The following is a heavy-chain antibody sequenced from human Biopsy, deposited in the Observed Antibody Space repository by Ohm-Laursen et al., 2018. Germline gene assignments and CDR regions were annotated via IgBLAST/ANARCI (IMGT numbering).Heavy chain of an antibody. CDR2: IYYTGNT. D-gene: IGHD3-22*01. Sequence: TLSLTCAVSDVSISSSASYWGWFRQSPGMGLVWIGNIYYTGNTYYNPSLDSRLTISEDTSKNHFSLKLSSVAAADTAVYYCAKQGIRGYYEYWGQGSLVTVSS. V-gene: IGHV4-39*01. CDR1: DVSISSSASY. CDR3: AKQGIRGYYEY. J-gene: IGHJ4*02.